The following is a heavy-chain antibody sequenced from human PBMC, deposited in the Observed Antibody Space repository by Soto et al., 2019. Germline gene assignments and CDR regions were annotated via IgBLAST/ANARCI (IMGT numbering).Heavy chain of an antibody. CDR3: ARQRVVPATPTNWFDP. J-gene: IGHJ5*02. V-gene: IGHV4-39*01. Sequence: QVQVQESGPGLVKPSDTLSLTCTVSGGSVSSRSYFWGWIRQSPGKGLEWIGTIYYNGSTYYNPSLKRRVTLAAGTSRHHFSLKLTSVNASDTALYSCARQRVVPATPTNWFDPWGQGTLVTVSS. CDR1: GGSVSSRSYF. CDR2: IYYNGST. D-gene: IGHD2-15*01.